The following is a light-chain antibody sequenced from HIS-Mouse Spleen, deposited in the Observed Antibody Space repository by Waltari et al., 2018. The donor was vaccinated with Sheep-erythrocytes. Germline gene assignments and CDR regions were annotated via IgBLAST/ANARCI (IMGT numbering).Light chain of an antibody. Sequence: QSALTQPRSVYGAPGQLVTISCTGASSDGGGCNYFAWYQQHPGKAPKPMISDVSKRPSGVPDRFPGSKSGNTASLTISGLHAEDEADYYCCSYAGSYNHVFATGTKVTVL. CDR3: CSYAGSYNHV. V-gene: IGLV2-11*01. J-gene: IGLJ1*01. CDR2: DVS. CDR1: SSDGGGCNY.